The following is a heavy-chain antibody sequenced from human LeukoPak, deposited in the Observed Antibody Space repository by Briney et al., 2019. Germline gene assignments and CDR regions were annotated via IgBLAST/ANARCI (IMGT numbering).Heavy chain of an antibody. D-gene: IGHD4-17*01. J-gene: IGHJ6*03. Sequence: PSETLSLTCTVSGGSISSGSYYWSWIRQPAGKGLEWIGRIYTSGSTNYNPSLKSRVTISVDTSKNQFSLKLSSVTAADTAVYYCARAAIATVTTPHARYYYYYMDVWGKGTTVTVSS. CDR3: ARAAIATVTTPHARYYYYYMDV. CDR1: GGSISSGSYY. V-gene: IGHV4-61*02. CDR2: IYTSGST.